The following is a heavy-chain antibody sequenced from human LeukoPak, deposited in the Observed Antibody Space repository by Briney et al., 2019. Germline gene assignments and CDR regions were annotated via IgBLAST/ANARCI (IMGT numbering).Heavy chain of an antibody. D-gene: IGHD1-20*01. CDR3: ARPINNWYDPGY. Sequence: QPGGSLRLSCAASGFTVSSNYMSWVRQAPGKGLEWVSGISGSGDNTYYADSVKGRFTISRDNSKNTLYLQMNTLRAGDTATYYCARPINNWYDPGYWGQGALVTVSS. CDR2: ISGSGDNT. V-gene: IGHV3-23*01. CDR1: GFTVSSNY. J-gene: IGHJ4*02.